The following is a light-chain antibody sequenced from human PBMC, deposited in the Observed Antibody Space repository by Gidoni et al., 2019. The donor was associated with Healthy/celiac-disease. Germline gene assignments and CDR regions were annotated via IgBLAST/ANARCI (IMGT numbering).Light chain of an antibody. Sequence: DIQLTQSPSFLSASVGDRVTITCRASQGISSYLAWYQQKPGKAPKLLIYAASTLQSGVPSRFSGSGSGTEFTLTISSLQPEDFATYYCQQLNSYPRTFGPGTNVDIK. V-gene: IGKV1-9*01. CDR3: QQLNSYPRT. J-gene: IGKJ3*01. CDR1: QGISSY. CDR2: AAS.